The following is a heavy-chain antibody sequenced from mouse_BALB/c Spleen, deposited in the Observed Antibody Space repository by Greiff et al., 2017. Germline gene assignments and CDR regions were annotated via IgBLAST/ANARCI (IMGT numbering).Heavy chain of an antibody. CDR2: ISDGGSYT. CDR1: GFTFSDYY. J-gene: IGHJ3*01. V-gene: IGHV5-4*02. Sequence: DVMLVESGGGLVKPGGSLKLSCAASGFTFSDYYMYWVRQTPEKRLEWVATISDGGSYTYYPDSVKGRFTISRDNAKNNLYLQMSSLKSEDTAMYYCARARIYGNYGGFAYWGQGTLVTVSA. D-gene: IGHD2-1*01. CDR3: ARARIYGNYGGFAY.